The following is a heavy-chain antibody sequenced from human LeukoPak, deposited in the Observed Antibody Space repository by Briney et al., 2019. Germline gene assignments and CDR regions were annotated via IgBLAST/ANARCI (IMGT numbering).Heavy chain of an antibody. V-gene: IGHV3-23*01. J-gene: IGHJ4*02. CDR2: ITSSASST. D-gene: IGHD2-21*01. Sequence: PGGSLRLSCAASGFTFSSYAMSWVRQAPGKGLECVSAITSSASSTYYADSVKGRFTISRDNSKNTLYLQMNSLRVEDTAVYYCAKDIKGYFSTAFDYWGQGTLVTVSS. CDR3: AKDIKGYFSTAFDY. CDR1: GFTFSSYA.